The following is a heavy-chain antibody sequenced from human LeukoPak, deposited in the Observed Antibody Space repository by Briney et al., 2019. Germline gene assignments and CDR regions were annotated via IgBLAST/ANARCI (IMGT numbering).Heavy chain of an antibody. CDR3: ARRSMNSYGFSLDY. CDR2: IYYSGST. V-gene: IGHV4-59*08. Sequence: SETLSLTCTVSGGSISSYYWSWIRQPPGKGLEWIGYIYYSGSTNYNPSLKSRVTISVDTSKNQFSPKLSSVTAADTAVYYCARRSMNSYGFSLDYWGQGTLVTVSS. D-gene: IGHD5-18*01. CDR1: GGSISSYY. J-gene: IGHJ4*02.